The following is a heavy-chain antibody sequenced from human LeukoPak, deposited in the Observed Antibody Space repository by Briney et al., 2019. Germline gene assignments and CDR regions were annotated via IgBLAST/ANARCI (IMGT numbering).Heavy chain of an antibody. D-gene: IGHD3-10*01. CDR2: ISPSGDST. CDR3: ARDAGYYVSGSSLDY. V-gene: IGHV1-46*01. J-gene: IGHJ4*02. CDR1: GNTFTRNY. Sequence: RASVKVSCKASGNTFTRNYIQWVRQAPGQGLEWMGIISPSGDSTTYAQRFQGRVTMTRDTSTRTVYMELSSLRSEDTAVYYCARDAGYYVSGSSLDYWGQGTLVTVSS.